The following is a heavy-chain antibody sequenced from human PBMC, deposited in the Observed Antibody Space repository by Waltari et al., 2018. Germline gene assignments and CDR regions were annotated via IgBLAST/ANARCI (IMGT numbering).Heavy chain of an antibody. CDR1: GSPFTGYP. Sequence: QVQLVQSGAEVKKPGASVKVSCKDSGSPFTGYPIPWRRRAPGPGLEWMGWINPNSGGTNYAQKFQGRVTMTRDTSISTAYMELSRLRSDDTAVYYCARVGYYYDSSGYWTPFDYWGQGTLVTVSS. CDR2: INPNSGGT. CDR3: ARVGYYYDSSGYWTPFDY. V-gene: IGHV1-2*02. D-gene: IGHD3-22*01. J-gene: IGHJ4*02.